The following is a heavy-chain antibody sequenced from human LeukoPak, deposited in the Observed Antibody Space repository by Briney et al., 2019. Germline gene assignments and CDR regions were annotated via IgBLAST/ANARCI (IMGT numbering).Heavy chain of an antibody. CDR1: GGSFSGYY. Sequence: SETLSLTCAVYGGSFSGYYWSWIRQPPGKGLEWIGEINHSGSTNYNPSLKSRVTISVDTSKNQFSLKLSSVTAADTAVYYCARGLDGYKYPPFDYWGQGTLVTVSS. J-gene: IGHJ4*02. D-gene: IGHD5-24*01. V-gene: IGHV4-34*01. CDR2: INHSGST. CDR3: ARGLDGYKYPPFDY.